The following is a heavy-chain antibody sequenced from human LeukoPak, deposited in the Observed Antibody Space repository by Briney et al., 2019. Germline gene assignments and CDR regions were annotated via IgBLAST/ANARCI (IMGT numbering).Heavy chain of an antibody. CDR1: GGSINSSSYY. D-gene: IGHD3-10*01. V-gene: IGHV4-39*01. J-gene: IGHJ6*02. CDR3: AGSRSRIYGMDV. Sequence: SETLSLTCTVSGGSINSSSYYWGWIRQPPGEGLEWIGSIHYTGSTYYNPSLKSRVTISVDTSKNQVSLNLSSVTAADTAVFYCAGSRSRIYGMDVWGQGTTVTVSS. CDR2: IHYTGST.